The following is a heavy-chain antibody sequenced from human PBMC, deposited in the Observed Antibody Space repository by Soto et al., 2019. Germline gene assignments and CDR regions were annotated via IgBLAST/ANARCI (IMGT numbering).Heavy chain of an antibody. V-gene: IGHV4-59*01. J-gene: IGHJ4*02. Sequence: SHTLSVARRVAGDCISECSRNYIQHSPGKGLEWIGYIYYLGSTDYNPSLKSRVTISVDTSKRQFSLRLTSVTAADTAVYYCARDGYDGSGSPYPAYWGPGTQVTVSS. D-gene: IGHD3-10*01. CDR2: IYYLGST. CDR3: ARDGYDGSGSPYPAY. CDR1: GDCISECS.